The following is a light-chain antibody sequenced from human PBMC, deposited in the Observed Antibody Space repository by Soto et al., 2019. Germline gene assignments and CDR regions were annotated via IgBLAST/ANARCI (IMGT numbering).Light chain of an antibody. CDR3: SSHRSSSTLYV. V-gene: IGLV2-14*01. J-gene: IGLJ1*01. CDR1: SSDVGFYNY. CDR2: EVS. Sequence: QSALTQPASVSGSPGQSITISCTGTSSDVGFYNYVSWYQQHPGKAPKLMIYEVSNRPSGVSNRFSGSKSGNTASLTISGLQAEDEADYYCSSHRSSSTLYVFGTGTKVTVL.